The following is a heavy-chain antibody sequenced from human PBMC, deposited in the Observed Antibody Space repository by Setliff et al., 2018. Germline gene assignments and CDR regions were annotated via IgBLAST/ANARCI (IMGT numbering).Heavy chain of an antibody. CDR3: VRDAGDGYGVDAYAGGGFDF. CDR2: FRPSGKT. Sequence: PSETLSLTCAVSGSAISSGHYWGWIRQPPGKGLEWIGSFRPSGKTYYNPSLNSRVTISVDTSKKQFSLKVTSVTAADTAVYYCVRDAGDGYGVDAYAGGGFDFWGQETMVTVSS. D-gene: IGHD4-17*01. V-gene: IGHV4-38-2*02. J-gene: IGHJ3*01. CDR1: GSAISSGHY.